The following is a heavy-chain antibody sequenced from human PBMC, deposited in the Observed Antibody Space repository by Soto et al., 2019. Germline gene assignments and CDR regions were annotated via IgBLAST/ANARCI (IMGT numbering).Heavy chain of an antibody. V-gene: IGHV3-53*01. CDR1: WFTVSSNY. CDR3: ARWGFYDSSGYYGYYYYGMGV. J-gene: IGHJ6*02. CDR2: IYTGGST. D-gene: IGHD3-22*01. Sequence: GGSLRLSCAASWFTVSSNYMSWVRQAPGKGLEWVSVIYTGGSTYYADSVKGRFTISRDNSKNTLSLQMNSLRAEDTAVYYCARWGFYDSSGYYGYYYYGMGVWGQGTTVTVSS.